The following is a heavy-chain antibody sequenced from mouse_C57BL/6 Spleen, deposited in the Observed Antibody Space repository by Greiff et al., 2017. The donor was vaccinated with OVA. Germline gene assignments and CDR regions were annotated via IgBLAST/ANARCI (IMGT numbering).Heavy chain of an antibody. CDR2: IYPGSGST. Sequence: QVQLQQPGAELVKPGASVKMSCKASGYTFTSYWITWVKQRPGQGLEWIGDIYPGSGSTNYNEKFKSKATLTVDTSSSTAYMQLSSLTSEDSAVYYCARGATEVAGDCYSMDYWGQGTSVTVSA. CDR3: ARGATEVAGDCYSMDY. D-gene: IGHD1-1*01. J-gene: IGHJ4*01. V-gene: IGHV1-55*01. CDR1: GYTFTSYW.